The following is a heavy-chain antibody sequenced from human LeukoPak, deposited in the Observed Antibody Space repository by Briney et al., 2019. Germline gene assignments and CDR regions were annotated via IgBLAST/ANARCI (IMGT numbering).Heavy chain of an antibody. CDR2: IYYSGST. Sequence: SETLSLTCTVSGGSTSNYHWSWIRQPPGKGLEWIGYIYYSGSTNYSPSLKSRVTISVDTSKNQFSLKLSSVTAADTALYYCARVRAPEGYSYGSFDYWGQGTLVTVSS. V-gene: IGHV4-59*01. CDR1: GGSTSNYH. D-gene: IGHD5-18*01. J-gene: IGHJ4*02. CDR3: ARVRAPEGYSYGSFDY.